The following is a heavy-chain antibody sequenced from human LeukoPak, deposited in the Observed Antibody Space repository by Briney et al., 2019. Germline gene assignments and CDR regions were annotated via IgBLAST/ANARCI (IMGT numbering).Heavy chain of an antibody. J-gene: IGHJ6*03. CDR2: IYYSGST. CDR3: VRDTRYDMDV. CDR1: GGSISSYY. V-gene: IGHV4-59*12. Sequence: SETLSLTCTVSGGSISSYYWSWIRQPPGKGLEWIGYIYYSGSTNYNPSLKSRVTISVDTSKNQFSLKLSSVTAADTALYYCVRDTRYDMDVWGKGTTVTVSS.